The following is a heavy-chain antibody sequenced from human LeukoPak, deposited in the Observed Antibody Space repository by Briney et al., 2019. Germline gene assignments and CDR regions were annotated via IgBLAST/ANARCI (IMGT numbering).Heavy chain of an antibody. J-gene: IGHJ3*02. V-gene: IGHV4-61*02. CDR2: IYTSGST. CDR3: ARALDSSGYYSSAFDI. Sequence: PSETLSLTCTVSGGSISSGSYYWSWIRQPAGKGLEWIGRIYTSGSTNYNPSLKSRVTISVDTSKSQFPLKLSSVTAADTAVYYCARALDSSGYYSSAFDIWGQGTMVTVSS. D-gene: IGHD3-22*01. CDR1: GGSISSGSYY.